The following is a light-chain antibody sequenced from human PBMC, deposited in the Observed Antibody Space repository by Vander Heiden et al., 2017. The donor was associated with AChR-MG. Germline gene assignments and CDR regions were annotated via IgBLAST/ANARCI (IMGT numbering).Light chain of an antibody. V-gene: IGLV2-14*03. CDR1: TSDLGGYSY. CDR2: DVT. J-gene: IGLJ2*01. Sequence: QSAPTQPASVSGSPGQSVTISCTGATSDLGGYSYVSWYQQHPGKAPKLIIYDVTKRPPGVSDRFSGSKSSTTASLTITGVQSEDEAIYDYTSYSSGKSPSVVFGRGTKLTVV. CDR3: TSYSSGKSPSVV.